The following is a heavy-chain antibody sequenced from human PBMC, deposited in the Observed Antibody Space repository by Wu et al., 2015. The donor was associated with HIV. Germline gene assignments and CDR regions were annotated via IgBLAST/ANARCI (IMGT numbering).Heavy chain of an antibody. V-gene: IGHV1-2*02. CDR3: CVEGTHLSYSSSRYGY. CDR2: INPNSGAT. J-gene: IGHJ4*02. D-gene: IGHD6-13*01. CDR1: GYSFTGYY. Sequence: QVQLVQSGAEVKKPGASVRVSCKASGYSFTGYYLQWVRQAPGQGLEWMGWINPNSGATNYAQKFQGRVTMTRDTSISTAYMELSSLRSEDTAVYYWCVEGTHLSYSSSRYGYWGQGTLVTVSS.